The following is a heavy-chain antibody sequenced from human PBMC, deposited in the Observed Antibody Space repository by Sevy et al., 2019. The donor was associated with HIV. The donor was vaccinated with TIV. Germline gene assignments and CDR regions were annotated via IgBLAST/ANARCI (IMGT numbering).Heavy chain of an antibody. CDR1: GFTFSSYA. D-gene: IGHD6-13*01. V-gene: IGHV3-23*01. J-gene: IGHJ5*01. Sequence: GGSLRLSCAASGFTFSSYAMSWVRQAPGKGLEWVSAISGTGGSTYYADSVKGRFTISRDNSKNTLYLQMNSLRAEDTAVYYCAKDRREAAGSYWFDSWGQGTLVTVSS. CDR3: AKDRREAAGSYWFDS. CDR2: ISGTGGST.